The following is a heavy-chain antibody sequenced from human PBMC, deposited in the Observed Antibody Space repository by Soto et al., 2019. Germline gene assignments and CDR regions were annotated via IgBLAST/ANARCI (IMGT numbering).Heavy chain of an antibody. CDR2: IFYTGSP. J-gene: IGHJ3*02. Sequence: TLSLTCTVSGGSISSGDYYWTWIRQPPGKGLEWIGFIFYTGSPYYNPSLKSRVAISVDTSKNQFSLNLTSVTAADTAVYYCARDSNYYDSRDQLGRAFDIWGQGTMVTVSS. CDR3: ARDSNYYDSRDQLGRAFDI. V-gene: IGHV4-30-4*01. CDR1: GGSISSGDYY. D-gene: IGHD3-22*01.